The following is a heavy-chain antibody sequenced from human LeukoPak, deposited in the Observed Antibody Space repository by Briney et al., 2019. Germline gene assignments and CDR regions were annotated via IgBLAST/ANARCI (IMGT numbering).Heavy chain of an antibody. V-gene: IGHV4-59*12. D-gene: IGHD3-16*02. CDR2: IYYSGST. J-gene: IGHJ4*02. CDR1: GFTFSDYY. Sequence: GSLRLSCAASGFTFSDYYMSWIRQPPGKGLEWIGYIYYSGSTNYNPSLKSRVTISVDTSKNQFSLKLSSVTAADTAVYYCARGGDDYVWGSYRFWGQGTLVTVSS. CDR3: ARGGDDYVWGSYRF.